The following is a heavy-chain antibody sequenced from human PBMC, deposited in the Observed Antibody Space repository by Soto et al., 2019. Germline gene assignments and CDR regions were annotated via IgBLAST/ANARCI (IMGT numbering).Heavy chain of an antibody. CDR3: ARDNDRPQLGGNDYYILDV. V-gene: IGHV1-69*12. CDR1: GGTFRNSA. CDR2: IMPIFRTP. Sequence: QVQLEQSGPEVKKPGSSVKVSCKASGGTFRNSAISWVRQAPGQGLEWMGGIMPIFRTPDYAQKFQGRVTITADESASTAYMELTGLRSDDTAVYYCARDNDRPQLGGNDYYILDVWGHGTTVTVSS. J-gene: IGHJ6*02. D-gene: IGHD1-1*01.